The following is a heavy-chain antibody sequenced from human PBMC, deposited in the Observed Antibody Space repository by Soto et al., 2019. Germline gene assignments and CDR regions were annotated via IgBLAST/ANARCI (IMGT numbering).Heavy chain of an antibody. CDR3: AVWGHIVPVAHTGCDH. Sequence: GGSLRLSCAACGFTFSRYGMNWVRQSPWKGLLSLSRISPDGDSKSYADSVEGRFTVSRDNAKNTLYRQTNSVTAEDAAMYYCAVWGHIVPVAHTGCDHSGQGTLVTVSA. D-gene: IGHD3-16*01. CDR1: GFTFSRYG. V-gene: IGHV3-74*01. J-gene: IGHJ4*02. CDR2: ISPDGDSK.